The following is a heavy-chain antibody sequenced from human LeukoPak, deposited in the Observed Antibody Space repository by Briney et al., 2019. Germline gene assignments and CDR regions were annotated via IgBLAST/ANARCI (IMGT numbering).Heavy chain of an antibody. V-gene: IGHV5-51*01. J-gene: IGHJ4*02. CDR2: IYPGDSDT. Sequence: GESLKISCKGSGYSFTSYWIGWVRQMPGKGLEWVGIIYPGDSDTRYSPSFQGQVTTSADKSISTAYLQWSSLKASDTAMYYCARQVRCSSTSCLDYWGQGTLVTVSS. CDR3: ARQVRCSSTSCLDY. D-gene: IGHD2-2*01. CDR1: GYSFTSYW.